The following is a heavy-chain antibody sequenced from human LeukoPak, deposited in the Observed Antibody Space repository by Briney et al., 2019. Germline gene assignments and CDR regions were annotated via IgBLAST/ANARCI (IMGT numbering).Heavy chain of an antibody. J-gene: IGHJ4*02. CDR1: GFTVSSNY. CDR2: IYSGGST. V-gene: IGHV3-66*01. CDR3: ARDLTGAAGTGTFDY. D-gene: IGHD6-13*01. Sequence: PGGSLRLSCAASGFTVSSNYMSWVRQAPGKGLDWVSVIYSGGSTYYADSVKGRFTISRDNSKNTLYLQMNSLRAEDTAVYYCARDLTGAAGTGTFDYWGQGTLVTVSS.